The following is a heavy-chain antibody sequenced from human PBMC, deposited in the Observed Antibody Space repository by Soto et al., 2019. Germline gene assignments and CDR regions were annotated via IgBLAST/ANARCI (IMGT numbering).Heavy chain of an antibody. CDR3: ARNSGDMDF. CDR1: GYTFSSYL. Sequence: ASVKVSCKASGYTFSSYLIHWVRQAPGQRLEWMGWINAGNGNTKYSQKFQGRVTITRDTSASTAYIELSSLRSEDTAVYYCARNSGDMDFWGQGSTVTVS. V-gene: IGHV1-3*01. CDR2: INAGNGNT. J-gene: IGHJ6*02.